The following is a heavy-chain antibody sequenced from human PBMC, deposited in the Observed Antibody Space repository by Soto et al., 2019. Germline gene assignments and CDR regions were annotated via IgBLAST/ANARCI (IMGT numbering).Heavy chain of an antibody. CDR2: ISNDGNRQ. V-gene: IGHV3-30-3*01. CDR3: ARDIYSYGSVGTPDI. D-gene: IGHD5-18*01. CDR1: GFRFSSQA. J-gene: IGHJ3*02. Sequence: GGSLRLSCVASGFRFSSQAMHWVRQAPGKGLEWVAAISNDGNRQLYADSVKDRFTISRDNSRNTLDLQMNNLRTEDTGVYFCARDIYSYGSVGTPDIWGQGTMVTVSS.